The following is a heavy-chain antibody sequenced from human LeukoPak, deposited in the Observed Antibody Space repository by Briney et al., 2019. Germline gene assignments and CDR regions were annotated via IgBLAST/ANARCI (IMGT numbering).Heavy chain of an antibody. CDR1: GGSISSSNW. CDR3: ARVYSSSWPRPYHPFDY. CDR2: IYHSGST. V-gene: IGHV4-4*02. Sequence: SETLSLTCAVSGGSISSSNWWSWVRQPPGKGLEWIGEIYHSGSTNYNPSLKSRVTISVDKSKNQFSLKLSSVTAADTAVYYCARVYSSSWPRPYHPFDYWGQGTLVTVSS. D-gene: IGHD6-13*01. J-gene: IGHJ4*02.